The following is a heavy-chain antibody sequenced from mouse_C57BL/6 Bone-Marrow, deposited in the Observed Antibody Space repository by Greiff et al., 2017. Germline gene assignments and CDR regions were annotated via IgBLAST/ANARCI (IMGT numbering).Heavy chain of an antibody. V-gene: IGHV1-55*01. CDR3: ARWLLGVDY. J-gene: IGHJ4*01. D-gene: IGHD2-3*01. CDR2: IYPGSGST. Sequence: VKLQQPGAELVKPGASVKMSCKASGYTFTSYWITWVKQRPGQGLAWIGDIYPGSGSTNYNEKFKSKATLTVDTSSSTAYMQLSSLTSEDSAVYYCARWLLGVDYWGQGTSVTVSS. CDR1: GYTFTSYW.